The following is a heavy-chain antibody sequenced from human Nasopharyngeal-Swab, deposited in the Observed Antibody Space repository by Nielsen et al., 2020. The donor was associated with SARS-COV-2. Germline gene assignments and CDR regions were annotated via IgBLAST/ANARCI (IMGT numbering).Heavy chain of an antibody. V-gene: IGHV3-11*04. D-gene: IGHD3-10*01. CDR3: ARRHGANYYYGMDV. CDR1: GFTFSNAW. J-gene: IGHJ6*02. CDR2: ISSSGSTI. Sequence: GGSLRLSCAASGFTFSNAWMSWVRQAPGKGLEWVSYISSSGSTIYYADSVKGRFTISRDNAKNSLYLQMNSLRAEDTAVYYCARRHGANYYYGMDVWGQGTTVTVSS.